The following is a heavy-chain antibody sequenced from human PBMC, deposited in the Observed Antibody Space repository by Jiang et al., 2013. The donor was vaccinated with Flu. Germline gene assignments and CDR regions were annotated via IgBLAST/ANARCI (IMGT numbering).Heavy chain of an antibody. CDR1: GGTFSSFS. CDR2: IIPFLGSP. D-gene: IGHD2-15*01. J-gene: IGHJ6*02. CDR3: ARSFCSGDTCTSQFYHYGMDV. Sequence: GAEVKKPGSSVKISCKSSGGTFSSFSISWVRQAPGQGPEWMGRIIPFLGSPNYAQKFQDRVTISADKSTTTAYMELSSLRSDDTAVYYCARSFCSGDTCTSQFYHYGMDVWGQGTTVTVSS. V-gene: IGHV1-69*02.